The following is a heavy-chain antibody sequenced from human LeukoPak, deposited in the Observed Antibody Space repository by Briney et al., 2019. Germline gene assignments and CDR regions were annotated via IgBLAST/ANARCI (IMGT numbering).Heavy chain of an antibody. Sequence: PGGSLRLSCAASGFTFADYAMHWVRQAPGTGLEWVSLISGDGGTTYYADSVKGRFTISRDNAKNSLYLQMNSLRAEDTAVYYCARVGVAGTRINYYFDYWGQGTLVTVSS. CDR3: ARVGVAGTRINYYFDY. V-gene: IGHV3-43*02. CDR2: ISGDGGTT. J-gene: IGHJ4*02. D-gene: IGHD6-19*01. CDR1: GFTFADYA.